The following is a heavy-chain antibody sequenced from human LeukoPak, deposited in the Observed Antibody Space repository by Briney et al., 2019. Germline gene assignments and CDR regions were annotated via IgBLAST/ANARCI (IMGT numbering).Heavy chain of an antibody. V-gene: IGHV1-2*02. D-gene: IGHD1-26*01. Sequence: ASVKVSCKASGYTFIGNYMHWVRRAPGQGLEWMGWINPNSGGTNYAQKFQGRVTMTRDTSISTAYMELSRLRSDDTAVYYCATLTSGIEDGGSYYSHYYYMDVWGKGTTVTISS. CDR2: INPNSGGT. J-gene: IGHJ6*03. CDR1: GYTFIGNY. CDR3: ATLTSGIEDGGSYYSHYYYMDV.